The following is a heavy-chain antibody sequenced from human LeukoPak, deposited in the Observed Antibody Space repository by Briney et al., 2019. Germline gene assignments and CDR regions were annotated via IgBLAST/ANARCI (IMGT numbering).Heavy chain of an antibody. CDR1: GGSISDNNYY. V-gene: IGHV4-39*01. CDR2: MFYTGST. CDR3: ARLLLGSTVIDY. D-gene: IGHD2-8*02. J-gene: IGHJ4*02. Sequence: SETLSLTCTVSGGSISDNNYYWGWVRQPPGRGLEWLGSMFYTGSTYYNPSLRPRVTLSVNTSKNQLSLNLKSGTAADTAVYFCARLLLGSTVIDYWGQGALVIVSS.